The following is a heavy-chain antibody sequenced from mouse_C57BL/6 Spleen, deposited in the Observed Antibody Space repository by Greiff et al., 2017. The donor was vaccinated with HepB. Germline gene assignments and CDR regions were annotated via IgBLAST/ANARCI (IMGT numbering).Heavy chain of an antibody. CDR3: ARQSVYYDYDADYYAMDY. D-gene: IGHD2-4*01. J-gene: IGHJ4*01. CDR1: GFTFSSYG. V-gene: IGHV5-6*01. CDR2: ISSGGSYT. Sequence: EVHLVESGGDLVKPGGSLKLSCAASGFTFSSYGMSWVRQTPDKRLEWVATISSGGSYTYYPDSVKGRFTISRDNAKNTLYLQMSSLKSEDTAMYYCARQSVYYDYDADYYAMDYWGQGTSVTVSS.